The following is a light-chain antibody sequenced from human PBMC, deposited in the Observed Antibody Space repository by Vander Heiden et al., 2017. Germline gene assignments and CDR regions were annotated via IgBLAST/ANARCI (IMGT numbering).Light chain of an antibody. V-gene: IGKV1-17*01. Sequence: DIQMTQSPSSLSASLGDRVTITCRASQGIRNGVGWYQQKPRNAPKRLIYAASSLESGVPSRYSGSGSETEFTLTKSSLQPEDFATYYCLRHTSYRWTFGQGTKVEMK. J-gene: IGKJ1*01. CDR2: AAS. CDR3: LRHTSYRWT. CDR1: QGIRNG.